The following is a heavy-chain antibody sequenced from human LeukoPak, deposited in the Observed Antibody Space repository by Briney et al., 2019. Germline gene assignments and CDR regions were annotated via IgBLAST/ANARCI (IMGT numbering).Heavy chain of an antibody. J-gene: IGHJ4*02. V-gene: IGHV4-34*01. Sequence: PSETLSLTCAVYGGSFSGYYWSWIRQPPGKGLEWIGEINHSGSTNYNPSLKSRVTISVDTPKNQFSLKLSSVTAADTAVYYCASGSMITFGGVEDWGQGTLVTVSS. CDR1: GGSFSGYY. D-gene: IGHD3-16*01. CDR3: ASGSMITFGGVED. CDR2: INHSGST.